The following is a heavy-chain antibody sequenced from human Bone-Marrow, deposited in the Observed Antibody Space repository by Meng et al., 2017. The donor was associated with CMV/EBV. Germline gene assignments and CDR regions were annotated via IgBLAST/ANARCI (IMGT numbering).Heavy chain of an antibody. V-gene: IGHV3-30*04. CDR2: ISFDGTNK. CDR3: ARDNCWGLYCSSTSLEYYYYGMDV. Sequence: GGSLRLSCAASGFTFGHYAIHWVRQAPGKGLEWVAVISFDGTNKYYADSVKGRFTISRDNSKNRLYLQMNSLTPEDTAVYYCARDNCWGLYCSSTSLEYYYYGMDVWGQGTTVTVSS. J-gene: IGHJ6*02. CDR1: GFTFGHYA. D-gene: IGHD2-2*01.